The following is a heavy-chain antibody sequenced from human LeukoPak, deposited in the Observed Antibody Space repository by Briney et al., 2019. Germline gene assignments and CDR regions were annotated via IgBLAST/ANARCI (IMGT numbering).Heavy chain of an antibody. D-gene: IGHD4-11*01. J-gene: IGHJ6*03. CDR1: GGSISSSSYY. Sequence: SETLSLTCTVSGGSISSSSYYWGWIRQPPGKGLEWIGSIYYSGSTYYNPSLKSRVTISVDTSKNQFSLKLGSVTAADTAVYYCARAHHSNYHYYYYYYMDVWGKGTTVTVSS. CDR2: IYYSGST. CDR3: ARAHHSNYHYYYYYYMDV. V-gene: IGHV4-39*07.